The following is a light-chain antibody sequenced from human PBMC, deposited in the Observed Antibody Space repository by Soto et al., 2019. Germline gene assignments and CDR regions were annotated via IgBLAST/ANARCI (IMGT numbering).Light chain of an antibody. CDR3: PHYNSFPIT. J-gene: IGKJ5*01. CDR1: QNINNY. CDR2: DAS. Sequence: DIQMTQSASSLSASVGDRVTITCQSSQNINNYLNWYQQKPGRAPKLLIDDASNLVAGVPSRFSGSVSGKDFTFTINSLQPEDIGTYYCPHYNSFPITFGQATRPAI. V-gene: IGKV1-33*01.